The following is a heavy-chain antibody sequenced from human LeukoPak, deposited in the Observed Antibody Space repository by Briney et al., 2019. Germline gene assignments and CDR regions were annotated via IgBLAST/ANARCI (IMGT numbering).Heavy chain of an antibody. Sequence: GGSLRLSCAASGFTVSSNYMGWVRQAPGKGLEWVSVIYSGGSTYYADSVKGRFTISRDNSKNTLYLQMNSLRAEDTAVYYCARDRVVGATHYFDYWGQGTLVTVSS. CDR1: GFTVSSNY. J-gene: IGHJ4*02. D-gene: IGHD1-26*01. CDR2: IYSGGST. V-gene: IGHV3-53*01. CDR3: ARDRVVGATHYFDY.